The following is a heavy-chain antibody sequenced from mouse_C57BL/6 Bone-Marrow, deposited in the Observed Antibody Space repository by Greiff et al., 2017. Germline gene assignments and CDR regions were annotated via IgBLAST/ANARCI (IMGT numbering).Heavy chain of an antibody. J-gene: IGHJ2*01. CDR1: GFNIKDDY. CDR3: SAFDGNYFDF. V-gene: IGHV14-4*01. CDR2: IDPEIGDT. D-gene: IGHD2-3*01. Sequence: EVQLQQSGAELVRPGASVKLSCTASGFNIKDDYIHWVKQRPEQGLEWIGWIDPEIGDTEYASKFQGKATITLDTSSNTAYLQLSSLTSEGTAVYYCSAFDGNYFDFWGQGTPLTVAS.